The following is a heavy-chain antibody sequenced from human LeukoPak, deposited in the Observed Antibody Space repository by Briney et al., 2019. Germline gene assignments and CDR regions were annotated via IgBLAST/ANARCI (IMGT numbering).Heavy chain of an antibody. CDR3: ARGRNFGWLLCYFDY. V-gene: IGHV1-8*02. CDR1: GYTFTSYG. CDR2: MNPNSGNT. J-gene: IGHJ4*02. D-gene: IGHD3-9*01. Sequence: ASVKVSCKAYGYTFTSYGISWVRQAPGQGLEWMGWMNPNSGNTGYAQKFQGRVTMTRNTSISTAYMELSSLRSEDTAVYYCARGRNFGWLLCYFDYWGQGTLVTVSS.